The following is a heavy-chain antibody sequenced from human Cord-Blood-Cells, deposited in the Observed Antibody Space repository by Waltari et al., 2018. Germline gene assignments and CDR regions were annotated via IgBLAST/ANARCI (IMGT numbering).Heavy chain of an antibody. V-gene: IGHV4-39*01. CDR2: IYYRGST. D-gene: IGHD6-13*01. CDR3: ARHLTSSSWYGWYFDL. J-gene: IGHJ2*01. CDR1: GGSISSSSYY. Sequence: QLQLQESGPGLVKPSETLSLTCTVSGGSISSSSYYWGWIRQPPGKGLEWIGSIYYRGSTYYNPSLKSRVTISVDTSKNQFSLKLSSVTAADTAVYYCARHLTSSSWYGWYFDLWGRGTLVTVSS.